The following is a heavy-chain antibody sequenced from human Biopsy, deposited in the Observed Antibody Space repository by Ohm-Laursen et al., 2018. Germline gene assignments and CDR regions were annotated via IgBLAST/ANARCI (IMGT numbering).Heavy chain of an antibody. Sequence: SDTLSLTCTVSGDSVTKYYWSWIRQPPGKGLEWIGHIYYSVMTNYNPSLQSRVSISVDTSRNQVSLTLSSVTAADTAVYYCARDSGILNYGTFKYYHYYGMYVWGQGTKVTVSS. CDR2: IYYSVMT. CDR3: ARDSGILNYGTFKYYHYYGMYV. V-gene: IGHV4-59*02. D-gene: IGHD4-17*01. CDR1: GDSVTKYY. J-gene: IGHJ6*02.